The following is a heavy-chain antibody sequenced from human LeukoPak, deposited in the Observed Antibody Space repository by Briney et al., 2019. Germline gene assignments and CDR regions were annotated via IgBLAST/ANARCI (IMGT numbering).Heavy chain of an antibody. J-gene: IGHJ4*02. CDR3: ARGRGGGYCSSTSCRVYFDY. CDR2: INHSGST. D-gene: IGHD2-2*01. V-gene: IGHV4-34*01. CDR1: SGSFSGYY. Sequence: SETLSLTCAVYSGSFSGYYWSWIRQPPGKGLEWIGEINHSGSTNYNPSLKSRVTISVDTSKNQFSLKLSSVTAADTAVYYCARGRGGGYCSSTSCRVYFDYWGQGTLVTVSS.